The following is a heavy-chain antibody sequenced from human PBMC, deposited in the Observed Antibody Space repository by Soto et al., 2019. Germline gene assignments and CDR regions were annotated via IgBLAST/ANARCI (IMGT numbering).Heavy chain of an antibody. D-gene: IGHD6-13*01. V-gene: IGHV4-34*01. CDR1: GGSFSGYY. Sequence: PSETLSLTCAVYGGSFSGYYWSWIRQPPGKGLEWIGEINHSGSTNYNPSLKSRVTISVDTSKNQFSLKLSSVTAADTAVYYCARASERQTGQQLVKGWFDPWGQGTLVTVSS. CDR3: ARASERQTGQQLVKGWFDP. CDR2: INHSGST. J-gene: IGHJ5*02.